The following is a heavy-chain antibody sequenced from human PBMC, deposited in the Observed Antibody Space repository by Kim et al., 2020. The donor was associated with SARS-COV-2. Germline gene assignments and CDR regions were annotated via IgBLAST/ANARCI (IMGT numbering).Heavy chain of an antibody. CDR3: ARSRTTSYGILTGGRDYYYGRDV. D-gene: IGHD3-9*01. Sequence: GESLKISCKGSGYSFTSYWIGWVRQMPGKGLEWMGIIYPGDSDTRYSPSFQGQVTISADKSISTAYLQRSSLKASDTAMYYCARSRTTSYGILTGGRDYYYGRDVWGQGTTVTVSS. J-gene: IGHJ6*02. CDR2: IYPGDSDT. CDR1: GYSFTSYW. V-gene: IGHV5-51*01.